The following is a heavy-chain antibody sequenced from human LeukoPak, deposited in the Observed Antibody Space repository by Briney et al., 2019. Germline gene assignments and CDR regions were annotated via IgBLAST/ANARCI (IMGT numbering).Heavy chain of an antibody. CDR1: GFTFSSYG. CDR2: IWYDGSNK. V-gene: IGHV3-33*01. D-gene: IGHD3-9*01. Sequence: PGGSLRLSCAASGFTFSSYGMHWVRQAPGKGPEWVAVIWYDGSNKYYADSVKGRFTISRDNSKNTLYLQMNSLRAEDTAVYYCARDGPQSYYDILTGYYQGPFDYWGQGTLVTVSS. CDR3: ARDGPQSYYDILTGYYQGPFDY. J-gene: IGHJ4*02.